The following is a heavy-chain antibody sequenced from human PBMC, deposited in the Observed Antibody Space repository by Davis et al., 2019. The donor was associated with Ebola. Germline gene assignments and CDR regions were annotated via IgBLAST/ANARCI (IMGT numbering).Heavy chain of an antibody. Sequence: GESLKTSCVASGFALSSYWLTWVRQAPGKGLEWVASIEKDGDEKYYVDSVKGRFTISRDNAKKSLFVQMNSLRDEDTAVYYCARVRGSGKYWSLGYYYNGMDVWGQGTTVTVSS. D-gene: IGHD2-8*02. CDR2: IEKDGDEK. J-gene: IGHJ6*02. CDR3: ARVRGSGKYWSLGYYYNGMDV. CDR1: GFALSSYW. V-gene: IGHV3-7*03.